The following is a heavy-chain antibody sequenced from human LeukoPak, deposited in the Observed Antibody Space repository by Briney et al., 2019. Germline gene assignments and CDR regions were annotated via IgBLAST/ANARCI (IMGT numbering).Heavy chain of an antibody. D-gene: IGHD3-10*01. J-gene: IGHJ4*02. Sequence: SETLSLTCAVSGYSISSGYYWGWIRPPPGKGLEWIGSIYHSGSTYYNPSLKSRVTISVDTSKNQFSLKLRSVTAADTAVYYCARRGLQTPFDYWGQGTLVTVSS. CDR3: ARRGLQTPFDY. CDR1: GYSISSGYY. CDR2: IYHSGST. V-gene: IGHV4-38-2*01.